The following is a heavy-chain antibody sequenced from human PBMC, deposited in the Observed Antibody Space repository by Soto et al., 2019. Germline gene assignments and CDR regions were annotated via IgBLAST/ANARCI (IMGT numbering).Heavy chain of an antibody. V-gene: IGHV4-61*01. Sequence: PSETLSLTCTVSGGSVSSGSYYWSWIRQPPGKGLEWIGYIYYSGSTNYNPSLKSRVTISVDTSKNQFSLKLSSVTAADTAVYYCARDRYCSSTSCFPYYYYGMDVWGQGTTVTVSS. J-gene: IGHJ6*02. D-gene: IGHD2-2*01. CDR1: GGSVSSGSYY. CDR2: IYYSGST. CDR3: ARDRYCSSTSCFPYYYYGMDV.